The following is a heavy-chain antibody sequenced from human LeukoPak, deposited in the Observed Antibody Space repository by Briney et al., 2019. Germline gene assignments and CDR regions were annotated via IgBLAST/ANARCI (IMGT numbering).Heavy chain of an antibody. CDR3: ARADYDFWSGHQGYYFDY. Sequence: GGSLRLSCAASGFTVSTNYMSWVRQAPGKGLEWVSSISSTSIYIYYADSVKGRFTISRDNAKNSLYLQMDSLRAEDTAVYYCARADYDFWSGHQGYYFDYWGQGTLVTASS. D-gene: IGHD3-3*01. CDR2: ISSTSIYI. V-gene: IGHV3-21*01. J-gene: IGHJ4*02. CDR1: GFTVSTNY.